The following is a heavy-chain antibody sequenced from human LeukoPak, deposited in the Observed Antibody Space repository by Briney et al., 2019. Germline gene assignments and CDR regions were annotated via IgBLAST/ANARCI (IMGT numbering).Heavy chain of an antibody. Sequence: GGSLRLSCVASGFPFSSYAMHWVRQAPGKGLEWVALISNDGNKKYYADSVKGRFTISRDNSKNTLYLQMNSLRAEDTAVYYCARDPFHLLILFDHWGQGTLVTVSS. CDR1: GFPFSSYA. D-gene: IGHD3-9*01. CDR2: ISNDGNKK. V-gene: IGHV3-30-3*01. CDR3: ARDPFHLLILFDH. J-gene: IGHJ4*02.